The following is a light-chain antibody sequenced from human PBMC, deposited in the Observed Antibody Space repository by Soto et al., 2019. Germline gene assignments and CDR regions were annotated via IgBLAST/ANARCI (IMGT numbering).Light chain of an antibody. CDR1: TSDVGGYNY. CDR2: EVS. J-gene: IGLJ1*01. Sequence: QSALTQPASVSGSPGQSITISCTGTTSDVGGYNYVSWYQQQPGKAPKLMIYEVSNRPSGVSNRFSGSKSGNTASLTISGLQAEDEADYYCSSYTSSSTYGFGTGTKGTVL. V-gene: IGLV2-14*01. CDR3: SSYTSSSTYG.